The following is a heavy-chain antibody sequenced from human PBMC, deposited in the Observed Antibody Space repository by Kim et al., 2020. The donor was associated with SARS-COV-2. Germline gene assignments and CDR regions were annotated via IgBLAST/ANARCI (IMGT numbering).Heavy chain of an antibody. D-gene: IGHD1-26*01. Sequence: GGSLRLSCAASGFTFSSSAMSWVRQAPGKGPEWVSSISASGTNTYYSGSVKGRFTISRDNSRNTLYVQMNTLRAEDTAVYYCAKDKRPSGSYGWFDSWG. V-gene: IGHV3-23*01. CDR3: AKDKRPSGSYGWFDS. CDR2: ISASGTNT. J-gene: IGHJ5*01. CDR1: GFTFSSSA.